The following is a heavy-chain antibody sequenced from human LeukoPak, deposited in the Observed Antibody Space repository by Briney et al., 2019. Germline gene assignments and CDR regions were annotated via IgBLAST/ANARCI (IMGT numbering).Heavy chain of an antibody. CDR1: GGTFSSYA. CDR2: INPNSGGS. V-gene: IGHV1-2*02. Sequence: ASVKVSCKASGGTFSSYAISWVRQAPGQGLEWMGWINPNSGGSNYGQKFQGRVTMTRDTSISTAYMELSRLRSDDTAVYYCARGLRWDDAFDIWGQGTMVTVSS. J-gene: IGHJ3*02. CDR3: ARGLRWDDAFDI. D-gene: IGHD4-23*01.